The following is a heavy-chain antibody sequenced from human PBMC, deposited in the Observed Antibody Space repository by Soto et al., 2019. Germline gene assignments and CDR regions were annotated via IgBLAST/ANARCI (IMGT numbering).Heavy chain of an antibody. CDR2: IWYDGSNK. V-gene: IGHV3-33*01. CDR3: ARDEDIVVVPAAIEGMDV. CDR1: GFTFSSYG. D-gene: IGHD2-2*01. Sequence: VGSLRLSCAASGFTFSSYGMHWVRQAPGKGLEWVAVIWYDGSNKYYADSVKGRFTISRDNSKNTLYLQMNSLRAEDTAVYYCARDEDIVVVPAAIEGMDVWGQGTTVTVSS. J-gene: IGHJ6*02.